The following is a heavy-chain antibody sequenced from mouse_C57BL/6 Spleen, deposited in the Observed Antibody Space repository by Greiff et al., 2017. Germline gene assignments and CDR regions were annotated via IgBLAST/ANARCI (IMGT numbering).Heavy chain of an antibody. CDR3: ARGGSTMVTTGAWLAD. J-gene: IGHJ3*01. CDR1: GYTFTSYW. V-gene: IGHV1-69*01. D-gene: IGHD2-2*01. CDR2: LDPSDSYT. Sequence: VQLQQPGAELVMPGASVKLSCKASGYTFTSYWMHWVKQRPGQGLEWIGELDPSDSYTNYNQKFKGKSTLTVDKSSSTAYMQLSSLTSEDSAVYYCARGGSTMVTTGAWLADWGQGTLVTVSA.